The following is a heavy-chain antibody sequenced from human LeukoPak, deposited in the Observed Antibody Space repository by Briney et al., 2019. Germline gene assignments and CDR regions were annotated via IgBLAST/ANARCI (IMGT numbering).Heavy chain of an antibody. J-gene: IGHJ5*02. Sequence: GESLKISCQGSGYSFTSYWIGWVRQMPGKGLEWMGIIYPGDSDTRYSPSFQGQVTISADKSISTAYLQWSSLKASDTAMYYCARHGDILTGYIPYNWFDPWGQGTLVTASS. CDR3: ARHGDILTGYIPYNWFDP. D-gene: IGHD3-9*01. V-gene: IGHV5-51*01. CDR2: IYPGDSDT. CDR1: GYSFTSYW.